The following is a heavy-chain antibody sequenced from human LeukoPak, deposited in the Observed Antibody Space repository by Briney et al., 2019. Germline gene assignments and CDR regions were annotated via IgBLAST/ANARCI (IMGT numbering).Heavy chain of an antibody. D-gene: IGHD3-22*01. CDR3: ARGGDSMIVVGPFDY. CDR2: IYYSGST. J-gene: IGHJ4*02. CDR1: GGSISSSSYY. V-gene: IGHV4-39*01. Sequence: SETLSLTCTDSGGSISSSSYYWGWIRQPPGKGLEWIGSIYYSGSTYYNPSLKSRVTISVDTSKNQFSLKLSSVTAADTAVYYCARGGDSMIVVGPFDYWGQGTLVTVSS.